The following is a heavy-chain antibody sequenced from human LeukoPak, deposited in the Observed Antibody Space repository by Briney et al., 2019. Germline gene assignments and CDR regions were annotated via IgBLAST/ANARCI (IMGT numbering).Heavy chain of an antibody. CDR2: ISGSGGST. CDR1: GFTFNNYA. V-gene: IGHV3-23*01. D-gene: IGHD3-22*01. Sequence: GGSLRLSCAASGFTFNNYAMSWVRQAPGKGLEWVSTISGSGGSTYYADSVKGRFTISRDNSKNMLYLQMNSLRAEDTAVYYCARRSYYDSTGYPFDYWGQGTLVTVSS. CDR3: ARRSYYDSTGYPFDY. J-gene: IGHJ4*02.